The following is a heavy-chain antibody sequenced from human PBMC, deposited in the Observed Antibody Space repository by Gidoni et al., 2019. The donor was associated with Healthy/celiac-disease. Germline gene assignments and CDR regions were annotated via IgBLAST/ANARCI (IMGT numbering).Heavy chain of an antibody. V-gene: IGHV5-10-1*01. CDR2: IDPSDSYT. D-gene: IGHD3-22*01. J-gene: IGHJ3*02. Sequence: EVQLVQSGAEVQKPGESLRISCKGSGYSFTSYWLSWVRQMPGKGLEWMGRIDPSDSYTNYSPSFQGHVTISADKSISTAYLQWSSLKASDTAMYYCASLSRYYYDSSGNIRGDAFDIWGQGTMVTVSS. CDR1: GYSFTSYW. CDR3: ASLSRYYYDSSGNIRGDAFDI.